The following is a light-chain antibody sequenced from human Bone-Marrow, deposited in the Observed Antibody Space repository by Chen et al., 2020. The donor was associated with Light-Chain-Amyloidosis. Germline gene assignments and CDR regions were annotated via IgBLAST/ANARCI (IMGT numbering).Light chain of an antibody. CDR1: QGISSC. CDR3: AQYFSYPRT. V-gene: IGKV1-8*01. J-gene: IGKJ1*01. Sequence: AIRMTQPPSSLSASTGDRVTITWRASQGISSCLAWYQRKPGKAPKLLICAASTLQSGVPSRFSGSGSGTDLTLTISCQLSEDFGPYYCAQYFSYPRTFGQGSKVEIK. CDR2: AAS.